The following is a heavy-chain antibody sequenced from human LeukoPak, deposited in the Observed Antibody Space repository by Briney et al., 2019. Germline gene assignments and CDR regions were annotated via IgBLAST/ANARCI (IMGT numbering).Heavy chain of an antibody. D-gene: IGHD3-10*01. CDR2: IYTSGST. Sequence: PSETLSLTCTVSGGSISSYYWSWIRQSPGKGLEWIGYIYTSGSTNYNPSLKSRVTISVDTSKNQFSLKLSSVTAADTAVYYCARRSRYYYGSVSTEVWGQGTLVTVSS. V-gene: IGHV4-4*09. J-gene: IGHJ4*02. CDR3: ARRSRYYYGSVSTEV. CDR1: GGSISSYY.